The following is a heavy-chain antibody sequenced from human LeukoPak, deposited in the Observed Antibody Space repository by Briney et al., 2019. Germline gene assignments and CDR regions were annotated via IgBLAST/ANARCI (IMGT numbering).Heavy chain of an antibody. CDR3: ARGEYSSSLGYYYYYMDV. CDR1: GYTFTGYY. V-gene: IGHV1-2*02. CDR2: INPNSGGT. D-gene: IGHD6-6*01. Sequence: ASVKVSCKASGYTFTGYYMHWVRQAPGQGLEWMGWINPNSGGTNYAQKFQGRVTMTRDTSISTAYMELSRLRSEDTAVYYCARGEYSSSLGYYYYYMDVWGKGTTVTVSS. J-gene: IGHJ6*03.